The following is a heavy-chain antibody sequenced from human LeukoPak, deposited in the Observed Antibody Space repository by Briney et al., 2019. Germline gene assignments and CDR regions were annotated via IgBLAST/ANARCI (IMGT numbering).Heavy chain of an antibody. V-gene: IGHV3-23*01. D-gene: IGHD3-10*01. CDR1: GFNFSSHA. Sequence: GGSLRLSCAASGFNFSSHAMSWVRQAPGKGLEWVATVSTGGADTYYADSVKGRFTISRDNSKNTVYLQMNSLRAGDTAVYYCAKGVRGAQHFDYWGQGTPVTVSS. CDR2: VSTGGADT. CDR3: AKGVRGAQHFDY. J-gene: IGHJ4*02.